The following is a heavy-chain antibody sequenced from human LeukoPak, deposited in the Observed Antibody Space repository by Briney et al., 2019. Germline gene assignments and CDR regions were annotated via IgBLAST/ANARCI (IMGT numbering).Heavy chain of an antibody. V-gene: IGHV3-23*01. CDR1: GFTFSSLY. CDR2: ISGSGGST. Sequence: GGSLRLSCAASGFTFSSLYMNWVRQAPGKGLEWVSAISGSGGSTYCADSVKGRFTISRDNSKNTLYLQMNSLRAEDTAVYYCAKDSGRYGDYFGYIIDYWGQGTLVTVSS. CDR3: AKDSGRYGDYFGYIIDY. J-gene: IGHJ4*02. D-gene: IGHD4-17*01.